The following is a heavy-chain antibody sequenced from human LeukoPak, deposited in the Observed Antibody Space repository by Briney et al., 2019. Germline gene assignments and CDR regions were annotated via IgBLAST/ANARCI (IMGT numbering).Heavy chain of an antibody. CDR3: ARGYSSSYYFDY. Sequence: GGSLRLSSAASGFTFSDYYMSWILQAPGKGLEWVSYISSSSSYTNYADSVKGRFTISRDNAKNSLYLQMNSLRAEDTAVYYCARGYSSSYYFDYWGQGTLVTVSS. CDR2: ISSSSSYT. V-gene: IGHV3-11*06. CDR1: GFTFSDYY. D-gene: IGHD6-6*01. J-gene: IGHJ4*02.